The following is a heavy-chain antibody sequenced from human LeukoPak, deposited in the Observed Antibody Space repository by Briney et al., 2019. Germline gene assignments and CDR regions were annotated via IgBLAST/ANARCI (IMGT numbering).Heavy chain of an antibody. Sequence: SVKVSCKASGGTFSSYAISWVRQAPGQGLEWMGGIIPIFGTANYAQKFQGRVTITTDESTSTAYMELSSLRSEDTAVYYCARGSIEYSSSSKTLGEFGYWGQGTLVTVSS. CDR3: ARGSIEYSSSSKTLGEFGY. CDR2: IIPIFGTA. J-gene: IGHJ4*02. D-gene: IGHD6-6*01. CDR1: GGTFSSYA. V-gene: IGHV1-69*05.